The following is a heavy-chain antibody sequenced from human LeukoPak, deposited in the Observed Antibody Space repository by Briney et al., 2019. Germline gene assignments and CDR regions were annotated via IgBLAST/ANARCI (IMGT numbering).Heavy chain of an antibody. V-gene: IGHV4-61*02. Sequence: SETLSLTCTVSGGSVTSGNYYWNWIRQPAGKGLEWIGRIYTNGGASYNPSLKSRVTISIDASKNQFSLKLSSVTAADTAVYYCAREPPGYWGQGILVTVPS. CDR3: AREPPGY. CDR2: IYTNGGA. CDR1: GGSVTSGNYY. J-gene: IGHJ4*02.